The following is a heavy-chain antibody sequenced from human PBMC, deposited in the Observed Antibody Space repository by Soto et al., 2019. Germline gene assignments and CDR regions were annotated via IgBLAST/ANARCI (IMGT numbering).Heavy chain of an antibody. Sequence: QITLKESGPTLVKPTQPLTLPCTFSGLSLTTSGVGVSWIRQPPVKALEWLAVIYWDNDKGFSPSLKTRLTITRDTSKNQVILTMTNMDPVDTGTYYCSQGGSGSYYGMDVWGQGTTVTVSS. CDR3: SQGGSGSYYGMDV. V-gene: IGHV2-5*02. CDR1: GLSLTTSGVG. D-gene: IGHD3-10*01. CDR2: IYWDNDK. J-gene: IGHJ6*02.